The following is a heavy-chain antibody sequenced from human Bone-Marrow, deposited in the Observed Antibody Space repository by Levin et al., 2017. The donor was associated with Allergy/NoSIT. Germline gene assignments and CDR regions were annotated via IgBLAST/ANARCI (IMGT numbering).Heavy chain of an antibody. CDR2: IYWNDDK. V-gene: IGHV2-5*01. D-gene: IGHD3-10*01. CDR1: GFSLSTSGVG. J-gene: IGHJ5*02. CDR3: AHRRERVFRRVVTMVRGVITKRHNWFDP. Sequence: SGPTLVKPTQTLTLTCTFSGFSLSTSGVGVGWIRQPPGKALEWLALIYWNDDKRYSPSLKSRRTITKDTSKNQVVRTMTNMDPVDTATYYCAHRRERVFRRVVTMVRGVITKRHNWFDPWGQGTLVTVSS.